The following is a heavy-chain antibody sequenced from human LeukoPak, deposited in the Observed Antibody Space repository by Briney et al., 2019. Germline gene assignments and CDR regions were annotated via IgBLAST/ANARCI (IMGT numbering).Heavy chain of an antibody. V-gene: IGHV3-48*02. CDR2: ISIGSDTI. D-gene: IGHD5-24*01. Sequence: AGGSLRLSCVASGFTFTNYRMNWVRQAPGKGLEWVSYISIGSDTIYYADSVKGRFSISGDNAENSLYLQMNSLRDEDTAVYYCARLQTSYRGGYNFNYFDFWGQGTLVTVSS. CDR3: ARLQTSYRGGYNFNYFDF. J-gene: IGHJ4*02. CDR1: GFTFTNYR.